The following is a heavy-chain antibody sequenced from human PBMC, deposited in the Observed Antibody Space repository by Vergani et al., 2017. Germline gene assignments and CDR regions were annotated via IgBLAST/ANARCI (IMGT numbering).Heavy chain of an antibody. J-gene: IGHJ4*02. CDR1: GFTFSSYG. D-gene: IGHD3-22*01. CDR3: ASSTEYDSSGYSIGY. V-gene: IGHV3-33*01. CDR2: IWYDGSNK. Sequence: VQLLESGGGLVQPGGSLRLSCAASGFTFSSYGMHWVRQAPGKGLEWVAVIWYDGSNKYYADSVKGRFTISRDNSKNTLYLQMNSLRAEDTAVYYCASSTEYDSSGYSIGYWGQGTLVTVSS.